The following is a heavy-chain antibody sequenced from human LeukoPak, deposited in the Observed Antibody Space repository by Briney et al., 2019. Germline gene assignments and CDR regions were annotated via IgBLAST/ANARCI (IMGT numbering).Heavy chain of an antibody. D-gene: IGHD6-19*01. CDR3: AKGAQWLVVRDAFDI. CDR2: ISYDGSNK. V-gene: IGHV3-30*18. J-gene: IGHJ3*02. Sequence: GGSLRLSCAASGFTFSSYGMHWVRQAPGKGLEWVAVISYDGSNKYYADSVKGRFTISRDNSKNTLYLQMNSLGAEDTAVYYCAKGAQWLVVRDAFDIWGQGTMVTVSS. CDR1: GFTFSSYG.